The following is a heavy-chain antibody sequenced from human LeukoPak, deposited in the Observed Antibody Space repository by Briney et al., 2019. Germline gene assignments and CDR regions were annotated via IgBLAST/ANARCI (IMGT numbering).Heavy chain of an antibody. J-gene: IGHJ4*02. CDR2: IYYSGST. V-gene: IGHV4-59*01. CDR1: GGSISSYY. CDR3: ARASGQLGRFDY. D-gene: IGHD6-6*01. Sequence: SETLSLTCTVPGGSISSYYWSWIRQPPGKGLEWIGYIYYSGSTNYNPSLKSRVTISVDTSKNQFSLKLSSVTAADTAVYYCARASGQLGRFDYWGQGTLVTVSS.